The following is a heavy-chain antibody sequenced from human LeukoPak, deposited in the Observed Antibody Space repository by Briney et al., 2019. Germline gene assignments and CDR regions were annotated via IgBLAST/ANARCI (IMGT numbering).Heavy chain of an antibody. CDR1: GFTFSSYS. CDR2: ISSSSSYI. D-gene: IGHD5-24*01. Sequence: GGSLRLSCAASGFTFSSYSMNWVRQAPGKGLEWVSSISSSSSYIYYADSVKGRFTISIDNAKNSLYLQMNSLRAEDTAVYYCARGPRRDGYNSDYWGQGTLVTVSS. V-gene: IGHV3-21*01. J-gene: IGHJ4*02. CDR3: ARGPRRDGYNSDY.